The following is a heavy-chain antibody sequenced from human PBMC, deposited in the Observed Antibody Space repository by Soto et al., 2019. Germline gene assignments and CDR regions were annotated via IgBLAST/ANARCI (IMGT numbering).Heavy chain of an antibody. Sequence: EMLLVESGGGLVQPGGSLRLSCVASGFTFSGYWMSWVRQAPGKWLEWVANINRDGSEEHYVDSVKGRFTISRDNAKNSVYLQMDCLRCDVSAVYYCAREPGPRSASIRGLGWFDPGGQGTLVTVSS. CDR3: AREPGPRSASIRGLGWFDP. J-gene: IGHJ5*02. CDR1: GFTFSGYW. V-gene: IGHV3-7*03. CDR2: INRDGSEE. D-gene: IGHD2-2*01.